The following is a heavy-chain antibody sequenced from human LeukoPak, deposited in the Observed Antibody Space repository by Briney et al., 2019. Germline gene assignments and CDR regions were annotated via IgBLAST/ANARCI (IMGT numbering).Heavy chain of an antibody. CDR2: IYYSGST. V-gene: IGHV4-59*11. CDR1: GGSISSHY. CDR3: AGHYYDSSGYFLHYYYYMDV. J-gene: IGHJ6*03. Sequence: SETLSLTCTVSGGSISSHYWSWIRQPPGKGLEWIGYIYYSGSTNHNPSLKSRVTISVDTSKNQFSLKLSSVTAADTAVYYCAGHYYDSSGYFLHYYYYMDVWGKGTTVTVSS. D-gene: IGHD3-22*01.